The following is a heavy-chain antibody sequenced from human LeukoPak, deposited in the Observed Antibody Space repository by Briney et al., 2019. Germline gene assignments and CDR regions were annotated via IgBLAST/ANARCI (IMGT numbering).Heavy chain of an antibody. D-gene: IGHD2-2*01. CDR2: INHSGST. CDR1: GGSLSGYY. V-gene: IGHV4-34*01. J-gene: IGHJ4*02. CDR3: ARGLADCSSTSCYVDY. Sequence: SETLSLTCAVYGGSLSGYYWSWIRQPPGKGLEWIGEINHSGSTNYNPSLKSRVTISVDTSKNQFSLKLSSVTAADTAVYYCARGLADCSSTSCYVDYWGQGTLVTVSS.